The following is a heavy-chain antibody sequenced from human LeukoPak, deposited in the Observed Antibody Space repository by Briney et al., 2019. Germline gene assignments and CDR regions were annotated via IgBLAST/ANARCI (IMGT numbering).Heavy chain of an antibody. CDR1: RFTFSRYW. J-gene: IGHJ4*02. Sequence: PGGSLRLSCAASRFTFSRYWMSWVRQAPGKGLEWVANIKQDGSEKYYVDSVKGRFTISRDNAKNSLYLQMNSLRAEDTAVYCCARADYGDYGAYWGQGTLVTVSS. CDR2: IKQDGSEK. CDR3: ARADYGDYGAY. V-gene: IGHV3-7*05. D-gene: IGHD4-17*01.